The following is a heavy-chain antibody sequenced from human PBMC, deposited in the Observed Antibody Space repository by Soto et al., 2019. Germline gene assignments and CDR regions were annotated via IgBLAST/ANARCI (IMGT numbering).Heavy chain of an antibody. CDR3: AHMDIAKPFDY. CDR2: IYWDDDE. CDR1: GFSLSTSGMG. Sequence: QITLKESGPTLVKPTQTLTLTCTFSGFSLSTSGMGVGWIRQPPGKALEWLALIYWDDDERYSPSLNSRLTXTXXTSTNQVVLIMTNMDPVDTATYYRAHMDIAKPFDYWGQGTLVTVSS. J-gene: IGHJ4*02. D-gene: IGHD5-12*01. V-gene: IGHV2-5*02.